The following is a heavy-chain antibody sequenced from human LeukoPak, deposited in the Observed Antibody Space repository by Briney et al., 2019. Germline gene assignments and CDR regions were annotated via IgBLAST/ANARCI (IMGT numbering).Heavy chain of an antibody. J-gene: IGHJ4*02. Sequence: GGSLRLSCAASGFTFSSYWMSWVRQAPGKGLEWVANIKQDGSEKYYVDSVKGRFTISRDNTKNSLYLQMNSLRAEDTAVYYCARDYYGGNSIYFDYWGQETLVTVSS. CDR1: GFTFSSYW. V-gene: IGHV3-7*01. D-gene: IGHD4-23*01. CDR2: IKQDGSEK. CDR3: ARDYYGGNSIYFDY.